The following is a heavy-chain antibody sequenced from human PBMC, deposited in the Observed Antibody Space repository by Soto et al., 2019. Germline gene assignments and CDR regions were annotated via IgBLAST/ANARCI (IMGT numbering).Heavy chain of an antibody. CDR1: GYSFTSYW. J-gene: IGHJ3*02. D-gene: IGHD6-25*01. V-gene: IGHV5-51*01. CDR3: VRSGGLGGFDAFDI. CDR2: IYPGDSDN. Sequence: GESLKISCKGSGYSFTSYWIGWVRQMPGKGLEWMGIIYPGDSDNRYSPSFQGQVTISADNSISTAYLQLSSLKTSDTAMYYCVRSGGLGGFDAFDIWGQGTMVTVSS.